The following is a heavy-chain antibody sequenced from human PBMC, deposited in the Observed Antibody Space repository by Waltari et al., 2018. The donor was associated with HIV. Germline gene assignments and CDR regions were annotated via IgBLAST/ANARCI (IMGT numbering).Heavy chain of an antibody. D-gene: IGHD3-10*02. CDR1: GYTFTSHW. V-gene: IGHV5-51*01. CDR2: IYPGDSDT. Sequence: EVQLVQSGAEVKKPGESLKISCKGSGYTFTSHWIGWVRQMPGKGLEWMGSIYPGDSDTRYSPSFEGQIIISVDKSMTTAFLQWSSLKASDSGMYYCARRDGSNVRGTDHWGQGTLVTVSS. CDR3: ARRDGSNVRGTDH. J-gene: IGHJ4*02.